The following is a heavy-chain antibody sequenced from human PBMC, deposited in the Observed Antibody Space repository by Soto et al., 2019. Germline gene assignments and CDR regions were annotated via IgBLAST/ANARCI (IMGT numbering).Heavy chain of an antibody. Sequence: GGSLRLSCAASGFTFSSYGISWIRLSPGKGLEWVSVISGGGDTTYYTPSVKGRFTISRDDFRNTLYLQMNSLRTEDTAIYYCAKLRDFVVLPAGILDYWGPGTLVTDSS. J-gene: IGHJ4*02. D-gene: IGHD2-8*01. CDR1: GFTFSSYG. V-gene: IGHV3-23*01. CDR2: ISGGGDTT. CDR3: AKLRDFVVLPAGILDY.